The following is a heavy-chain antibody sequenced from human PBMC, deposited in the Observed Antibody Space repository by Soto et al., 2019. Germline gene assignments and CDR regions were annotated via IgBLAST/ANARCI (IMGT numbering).Heavy chain of an antibody. Sequence: ASVKVSCKASGYTFASYAMHWVRQAPGQRLEWMGWINAGNGNTKYSQKIQGRVTITRDTSASTAYMELSSLRSEDTSVYYCARSPYYDFWSGSPAFDPWGQGTLVTVSS. CDR1: GYTFASYA. V-gene: IGHV1-3*01. CDR2: INAGNGNT. D-gene: IGHD3-3*01. J-gene: IGHJ5*02. CDR3: ARSPYYDFWSGSPAFDP.